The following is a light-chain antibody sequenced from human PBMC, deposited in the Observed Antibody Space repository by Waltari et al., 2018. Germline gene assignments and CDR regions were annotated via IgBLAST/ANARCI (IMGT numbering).Light chain of an antibody. J-gene: IGLJ2*01. CDR1: SSNIGSNT. CDR3: AAWDDSLNGPV. Sequence: QSVLTQPPSASGTPGQRVTISCSGSSSNIGSNTVNWYQQPPGTATKLLIYSNNQRPSGVPDRFSGSKSGTSASLAISGLQSEDEADYYCAAWDDSLNGPVFGGGTKLTVL. V-gene: IGLV1-44*01. CDR2: SNN.